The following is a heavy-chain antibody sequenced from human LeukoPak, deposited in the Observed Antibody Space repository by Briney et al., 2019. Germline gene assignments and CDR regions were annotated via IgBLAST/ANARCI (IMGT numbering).Heavy chain of an antibody. V-gene: IGHV3-66*04. J-gene: IGHJ4*02. Sequence: PGGSLRLSCAASGFTVSSNYMSWVRQAPGKGLEWVSVIYSGGSTYYADSVKGRFTISRDNSKNTVYLRMNSLRAEDTAVYYCVGQLGNSGHTGWGQGTLVTVSS. CDR3: VGQLGNSGHTG. CDR1: GFTVSSNY. D-gene: IGHD5-12*01. CDR2: IYSGGST.